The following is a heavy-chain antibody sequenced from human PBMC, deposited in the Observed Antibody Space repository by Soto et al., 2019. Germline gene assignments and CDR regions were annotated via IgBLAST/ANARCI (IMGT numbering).Heavy chain of an antibody. D-gene: IGHD2-8*01. V-gene: IGHV4-59*01. Sequence: SETLSLTCTVSGGSISSYYCSWMRQPPGKGLEWIGYIYYSGSTNYNPSLKSRVTISVDASKNQFSLKLRSVTAADTAVYYCARDFGYCSNGVCYTIFDYWGQGTLVTVSS. CDR1: GGSISSYY. CDR3: ARDFGYCSNGVCYTIFDY. J-gene: IGHJ4*02. CDR2: IYYSGST.